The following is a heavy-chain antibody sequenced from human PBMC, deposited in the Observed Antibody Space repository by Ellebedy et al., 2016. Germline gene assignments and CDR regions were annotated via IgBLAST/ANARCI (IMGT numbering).Heavy chain of an antibody. V-gene: IGHV3-11*05. J-gene: IGHJ6*02. D-gene: IGHD3-10*01. CDR2: TSNNGLDT. Sequence: GGSLRLSXAASGLTFSDYYMTWVRQAPGKGLEWVSYTSNNGLDTSYVDSVKGRFTMSRDNGKNSVYLQMDSLRAEDTAVYYCARDRSRYYGSGSPYYGMDVWGQGTTVIVSS. CDR1: GLTFSDYY. CDR3: ARDRSRYYGSGSPYYGMDV.